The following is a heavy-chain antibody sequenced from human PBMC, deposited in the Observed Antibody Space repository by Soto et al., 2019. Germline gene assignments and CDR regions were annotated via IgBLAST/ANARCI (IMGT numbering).Heavy chain of an antibody. D-gene: IGHD6-6*01. CDR2: VSGSGGST. CDR1: GFTFSNYA. Sequence: EVQLLESGGGLVQPGGSLRLSCAASGFTFSNYAMTWVRQAPGKGLEWVSAVSGSGGSTFYADSVKGRFAISRDNSKKTLYRQMNSRRAEDTAVYYCAKFSATSVYDISSAPDYWGQGTLVTVSS. CDR3: AKFSATSVYDISSAPDY. V-gene: IGHV3-23*01. J-gene: IGHJ4*02.